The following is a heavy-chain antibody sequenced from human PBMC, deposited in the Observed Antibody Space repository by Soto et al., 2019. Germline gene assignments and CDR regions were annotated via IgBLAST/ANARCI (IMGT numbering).Heavy chain of an antibody. V-gene: IGHV4-31*03. Sequence: SETLSLTCTVSGGSISSGGYYWSWIRQHPGKGLEWIGYIYYSGSTYYNPSLKSRVTISVDTSKNQFSLKLSSVTAADTAVYYCARIQPPRYSRYGDYWFDPWGQGTLVTVSS. CDR1: GGSISSGGYY. D-gene: IGHD4-17*01. J-gene: IGHJ5*02. CDR3: ARIQPPRYSRYGDYWFDP. CDR2: IYYSGST.